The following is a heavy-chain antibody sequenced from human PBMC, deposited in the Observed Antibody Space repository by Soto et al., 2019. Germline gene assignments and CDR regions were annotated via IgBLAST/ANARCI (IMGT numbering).Heavy chain of an antibody. D-gene: IGHD6-19*01. J-gene: IGHJ3*02. V-gene: IGHV4-59*08. CDR1: GGSISSYY. CDR2: IYYSGST. Sequence: PSETLSLTCTVSGGSISSYYWSWIRKPPGKGLEWIGYIYYSGSTNYNPSLKSRVTISVDTSKNQFSLKLSSVTAADTAVYYCARLTSGWYDAFDIWGQGTMVTVSS. CDR3: ARLTSGWYDAFDI.